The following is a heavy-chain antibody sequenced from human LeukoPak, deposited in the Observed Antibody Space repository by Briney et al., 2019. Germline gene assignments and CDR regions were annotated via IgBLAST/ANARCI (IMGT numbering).Heavy chain of an antibody. V-gene: IGHV4-61*02. CDR3: ARGLITRRWQDYNWFDP. Sequence: PSQTLSLTCTVSGGSISSGSYYWSWIRQPAGKGLEWIGRIYTSGSTNYNPSLKSRVTISVDTSKNQFCLKLSSVTAADTAVYYCARGLITRRWQDYNWFDPWGQGTLVTVSS. D-gene: IGHD3-3*01. CDR1: GGSISSGSYY. J-gene: IGHJ5*02. CDR2: IYTSGST.